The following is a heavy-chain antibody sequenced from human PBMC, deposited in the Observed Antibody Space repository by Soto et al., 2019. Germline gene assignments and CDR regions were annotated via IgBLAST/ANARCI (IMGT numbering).Heavy chain of an antibody. CDR1: GFTFDDYA. CDR3: AKDMQLVFYGMDV. CDR2: ISWNSGSI. Sequence: SLRLSCAASGFTFDDYAMHWVRQAPGKGLEWVSGISWNSGSIGYADPVKGRFTISRDNAKNSLYLQMNSLRAEDTALYYCAKDMQLVFYGMDVWGQGTTVTVSS. V-gene: IGHV3-9*01. D-gene: IGHD6-6*01. J-gene: IGHJ6*02.